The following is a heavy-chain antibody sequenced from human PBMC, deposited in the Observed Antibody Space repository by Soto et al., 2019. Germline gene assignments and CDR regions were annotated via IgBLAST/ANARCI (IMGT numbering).Heavy chain of an antibody. CDR1: GFTFSSYA. CDR2: ISYDGSNK. D-gene: IGHD6-13*01. CDR3: ARDRVRVAAAGTPDY. V-gene: IGHV3-30-3*01. Sequence: GGSLILSCAASGFTFSSYARHWIRQAPGKGLEWVAVISYDGSNKYYADSVKGRFTISRDNSKNTLYLQMNSPRAEDTAVYYCARDRVRVAAAGTPDYWGQGTLVTVSS. J-gene: IGHJ4*02.